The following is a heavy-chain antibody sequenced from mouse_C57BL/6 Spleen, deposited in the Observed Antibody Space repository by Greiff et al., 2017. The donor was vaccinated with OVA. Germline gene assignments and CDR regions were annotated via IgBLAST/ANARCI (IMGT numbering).Heavy chain of an antibody. D-gene: IGHD1-2*01. CDR3: AREGSYYGGAGFAY. Sequence: EVKLVESEGGLVQPGSSMKLSCTASGFTFSDYYMAWVRQVPEKGLEWVANINYDGSSTYYLDSLKSRFIISRDNAKNILYLQMSSLKSEDTATYYCAREGSYYGGAGFAYWGQGTLVTVSA. V-gene: IGHV5-16*01. CDR2: INYDGSST. J-gene: IGHJ3*01. CDR1: GFTFSDYY.